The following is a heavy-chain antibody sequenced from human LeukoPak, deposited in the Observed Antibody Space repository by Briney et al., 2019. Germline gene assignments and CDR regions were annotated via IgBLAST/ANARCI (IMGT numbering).Heavy chain of an antibody. D-gene: IGHD3-10*01. CDR1: GDSVSNNSGA. V-gene: IGHV6-1*01. CDR3: TRDSGLGNDAFDV. Sequence: PSQTLSLTCAISGDSVSNNSGAWNWIRQSPSRGLEWLGRTYYRSKWYNDYAVSVKSRITINPDTSKNQFSLLLNSVTPEDTAVYYCTRDSGLGNDAFDVWGQGTMVTVSS. J-gene: IGHJ3*01. CDR2: TYYRSKWYN.